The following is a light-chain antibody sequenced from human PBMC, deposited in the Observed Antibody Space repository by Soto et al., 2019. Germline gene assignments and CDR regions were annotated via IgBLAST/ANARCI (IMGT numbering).Light chain of an antibody. CDR1: SSDVGGYNY. CDR3: AAWDDRLSGRV. Sequence: QSALTQPPSASGSPGQSVTISCTGTSSDVGGYNYVFWYQQLPGTAPKLLIYSDVQRPSGVPDRFSGSKSGTSASLAISGLRSEDEADYYCAAWDDRLSGRVFGTGTKVTV. J-gene: IGLJ1*01. V-gene: IGLV1-47*02. CDR2: SDV.